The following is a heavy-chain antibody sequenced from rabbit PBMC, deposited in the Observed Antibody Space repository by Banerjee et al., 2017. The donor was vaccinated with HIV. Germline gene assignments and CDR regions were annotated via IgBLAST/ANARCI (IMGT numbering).Heavy chain of an antibody. CDR2: IYGGDSATT. V-gene: IGHV1S40*01. Sequence: QSLEESGGDLVKPGASLTLTCKASGFSLSSSYWICWVRQAPGKGLELIGCIYGGDSATTWYASWAKGRFTISKTSSTTVTLQMTSLTVADTATYFCARRSTIIGYGYGMWGPGTLVTVS. J-gene: IGHJ4*01. D-gene: IGHD6-1*01. CDR3: ARRSTIIGYGYGM. CDR1: GFSLSSSYW.